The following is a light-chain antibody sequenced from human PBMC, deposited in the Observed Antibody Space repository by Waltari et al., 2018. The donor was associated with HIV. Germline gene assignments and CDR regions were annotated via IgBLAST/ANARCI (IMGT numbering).Light chain of an antibody. Sequence: QSALTQPASVSGSPGQSIAISCTGTSSDVGYYNYVSWYQQYPGKAPKLMIYDVTKRPSGVSKRFSGSKAGNTASLTISGLQAEDYADYYCCSYAGSSIYYVFGTGTKVTVL. V-gene: IGLV2-23*02. CDR3: CSYAGSSIYYV. CDR2: DVT. CDR1: SSDVGYYNY. J-gene: IGLJ1*01.